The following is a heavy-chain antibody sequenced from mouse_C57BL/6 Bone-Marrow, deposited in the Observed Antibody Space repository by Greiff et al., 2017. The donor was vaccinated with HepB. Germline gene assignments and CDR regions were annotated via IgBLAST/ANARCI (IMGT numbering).Heavy chain of an antibody. V-gene: IGHV2-2*01. CDR3: ARYSSLYAMDY. CDR1: GFSLTSYG. Sequence: VQLVESGPGLVQPSQSLSITCTVSGFSLTSYGVHWVRQSPGKGLEWLGVIWGGGSTDYNAAFISRLSISKDNSKSQVFFKMNSLQADDTAIYYCARYSSLYAMDYWGQGTSVTVSS. CDR2: IWGGGST. J-gene: IGHJ4*01. D-gene: IGHD1-1*01.